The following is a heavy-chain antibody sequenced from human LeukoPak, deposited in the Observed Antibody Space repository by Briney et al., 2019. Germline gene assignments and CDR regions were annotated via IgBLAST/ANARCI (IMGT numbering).Heavy chain of an antibody. Sequence: GGSLRLSCAASGFTFSTYAMHWVRQAPGKGLEWVAVISYDGSNTYSADSVKGRFTLSRDNSKNTLFLQMNSLRAEDTAVYYCAKGRYDFWSGYYTYPGYFDYWGQGTLVTVSS. CDR1: GFTFSTYA. J-gene: IGHJ4*02. CDR2: ISYDGSNT. CDR3: AKGRYDFWSGYYTYPGYFDY. V-gene: IGHV3-30-3*01. D-gene: IGHD3-3*01.